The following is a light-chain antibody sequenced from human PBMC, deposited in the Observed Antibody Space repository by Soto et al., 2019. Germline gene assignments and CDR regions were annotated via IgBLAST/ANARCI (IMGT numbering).Light chain of an antibody. V-gene: IGKV1-39*01. CDR1: QTMNIY. CDR2: AAS. J-gene: IGKJ1*01. Sequence: DIQMTQSPSSLSASIGDRVTITCRASQTMNIYLNWYQQKPGKAPNLLIYAASSLQSGVPSRFGGSGSGADCPLPISALPPEDVGPYYCQQSLTTPWTLGQGPRGEIK. CDR3: QQSLTTPWT.